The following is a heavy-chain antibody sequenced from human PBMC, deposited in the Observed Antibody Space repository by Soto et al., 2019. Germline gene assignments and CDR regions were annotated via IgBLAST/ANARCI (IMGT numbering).Heavy chain of an antibody. Sequence: QLQLQESGPGLVKPSETLSLTCTVSGGSISGSTYYWGWSRQPPGKGLEYIGIIYYSGSTYYNPSIKSRVTIALDTSKNQFSMKLSSVTAADTAVYYCATKKGIEGANDWFDPWGQGTLVTVSS. CDR3: ATKKGIEGANDWFDP. D-gene: IGHD1-26*01. J-gene: IGHJ5*02. CDR1: GGSISGSTYY. V-gene: IGHV4-39*01. CDR2: IYYSGST.